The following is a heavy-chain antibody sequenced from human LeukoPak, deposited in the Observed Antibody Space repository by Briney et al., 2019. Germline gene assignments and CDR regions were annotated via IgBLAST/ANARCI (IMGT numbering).Heavy chain of an antibody. J-gene: IGHJ3*02. D-gene: IGHD3-10*01. V-gene: IGHV3-64*01. CDR2: ITSNGVST. CDR1: GFTFSTYA. CDR3: AKDFMVRGVHDAFDI. Sequence: GGSLRLSCVASGFTFSTYAMHWVRQAPGKGLEYVSAITSNGVSTYYGKSVKGRFTISRDNAKNSLYLQMNSLRAEDTALYYCAKDFMVRGVHDAFDIWGQGTMVTVSS.